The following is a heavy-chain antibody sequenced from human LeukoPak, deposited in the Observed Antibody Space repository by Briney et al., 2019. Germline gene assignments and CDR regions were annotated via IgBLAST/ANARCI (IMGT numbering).Heavy chain of an antibody. V-gene: IGHV3-9*01. CDR2: ISWNSGSI. D-gene: IGHD2-2*01. Sequence: GGSLRLSCAASGFTFDDYAMHWVRQAPGKGLEWVSGISWNSGSIGYTDSVKGRFTISRDNAKNSLYLQMNSLRAEDTALYYCAKGRDKYQLLSKNWFDPWGQGTLVTVSS. CDR3: AKGRDKYQLLSKNWFDP. J-gene: IGHJ5*02. CDR1: GFTFDDYA.